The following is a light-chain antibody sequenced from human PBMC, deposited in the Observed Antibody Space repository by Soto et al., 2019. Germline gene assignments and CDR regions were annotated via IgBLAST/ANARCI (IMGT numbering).Light chain of an antibody. CDR2: EVS. CDR3: NSQTSSGIRV. Sequence: QSALTQPASVSGSPGQSITISCTGTSSDVGGSNHVSWYQHHPGKAPKLIIYEVSYRPSGVSTRFSGYKSGYTASLTISGLQAEDEADYYCNSQTSSGIRVFGTGTKFTVL. J-gene: IGLJ1*01. CDR1: SSDVGGSNH. V-gene: IGLV2-14*01.